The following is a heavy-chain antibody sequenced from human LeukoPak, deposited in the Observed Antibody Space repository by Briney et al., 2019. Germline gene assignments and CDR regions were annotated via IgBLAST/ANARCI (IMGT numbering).Heavy chain of an antibody. Sequence: ASVKVSCKASGYTFTSYDINWVRQATGQGLEWMGWMNPNSGNTGYAQKFQGRVTMTRNTSISTAYMELSSLRSEDTAVYYCAIEITMVRGVKFDYWGQGTLVTVSS. J-gene: IGHJ4*02. D-gene: IGHD3-10*01. CDR2: MNPNSGNT. CDR3: AIEITMVRGVKFDY. CDR1: GYTFTSYD. V-gene: IGHV1-8*01.